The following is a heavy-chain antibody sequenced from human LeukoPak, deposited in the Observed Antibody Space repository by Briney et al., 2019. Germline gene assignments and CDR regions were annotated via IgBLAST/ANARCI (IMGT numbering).Heavy chain of an antibody. J-gene: IGHJ4*02. CDR1: GFTFSDYY. D-gene: IGHD3-22*01. CDR2: ISYDGSNK. CDR3: AKVYYYDSEGLDY. Sequence: GGSLKLSCAASGFTFSDYYMSWVRQAPGKGLEWVAVISYDGSNKYYADSVKGRFTISRDNSKNTLYLQMNSLRAEDTAVYYCAKVYYYDSEGLDYWGQGTLVTVSS. V-gene: IGHV3-30*18.